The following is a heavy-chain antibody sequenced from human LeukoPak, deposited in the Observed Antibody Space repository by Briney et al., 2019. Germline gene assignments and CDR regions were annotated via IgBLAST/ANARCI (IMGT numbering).Heavy chain of an antibody. D-gene: IGHD5-18*01. CDR3: ASAVDTAPESRAFDI. CDR2: IYYSGST. CDR1: GFTFSDYY. V-gene: IGHV4-31*02. J-gene: IGHJ3*02. Sequence: LRLSCAASGFTFSDYYMSWIRQAPGKGLEWIGYIYYSGSTYYNPSLKSRVTISVDTSKNQFSLKLSSVTAADTAVYYCASAVDTAPESRAFDIWGQGTMVTVSS.